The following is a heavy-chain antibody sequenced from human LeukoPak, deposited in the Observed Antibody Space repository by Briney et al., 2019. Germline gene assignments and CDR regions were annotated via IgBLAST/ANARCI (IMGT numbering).Heavy chain of an antibody. D-gene: IGHD3-3*01. Sequence: PSETLSLTCTVSGGSISSSSYYWGWIRQPPGKGLEWIGSIYYSGCTYYNPSLKSRVTISVDTSKNQFSLKLSSVTAADTAVYYCARGRVATIFGVVPSYYMDVWGKGTTVTVSS. CDR3: ARGRVATIFGVVPSYYMDV. V-gene: IGHV4-39*07. CDR1: GGSISSSSYY. CDR2: IYYSGCT. J-gene: IGHJ6*03.